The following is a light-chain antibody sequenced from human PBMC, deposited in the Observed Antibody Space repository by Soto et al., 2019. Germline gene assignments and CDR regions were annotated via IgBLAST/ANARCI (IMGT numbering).Light chain of an antibody. Sequence: VLTQSPGTLSLSPGEGATLSCRASQRVASALAWYLQKPGQPPRLLIYDASIRATGIPDRISGSGSEREFTLTISRLEPEDAAVYYCQQYLNSPRTFGQGTKLEIK. CDR3: QQYLNSPRT. CDR2: DAS. CDR1: QRVASA. V-gene: IGKV3-20*01. J-gene: IGKJ1*01.